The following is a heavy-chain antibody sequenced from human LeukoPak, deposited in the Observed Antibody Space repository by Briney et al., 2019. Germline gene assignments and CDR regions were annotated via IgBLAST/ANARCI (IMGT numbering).Heavy chain of an antibody. CDR3: AKDLKEGFCSTTSCYGIDS. V-gene: IGHV3-23*01. Sequence: GGSLRLSCAASGFTFSSYGMSWVRQAPGKGLEWVSAISGSGGSTYYADSVKGRFTISRDNSKNTLFLQMNSLRAEDTALYYCAKDLKEGFCSTTSCYGIDSWGQGTTVAVSS. D-gene: IGHD2-2*01. CDR2: ISGSGGST. CDR1: GFTFSSYG. J-gene: IGHJ3*01.